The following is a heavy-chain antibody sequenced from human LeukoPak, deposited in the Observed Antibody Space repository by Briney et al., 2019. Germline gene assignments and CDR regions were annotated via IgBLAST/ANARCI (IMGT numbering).Heavy chain of an antibody. CDR2: IYSGGST. D-gene: IGHD4/OR15-4a*01. CDR1: GFTVSSNY. V-gene: IGHV3-66*01. Sequence: GGSLRLSCAACGFTVSSNYVSWVPQAPGKGLEWVSVIYSGGSTYYADSVKGRFTISRDNSKNTLYLQMNSLRAEDTAVYYCARKDDYGPSGYYYGMDVWGQGTTVTVSS. J-gene: IGHJ6*02. CDR3: ARKDDYGPSGYYYGMDV.